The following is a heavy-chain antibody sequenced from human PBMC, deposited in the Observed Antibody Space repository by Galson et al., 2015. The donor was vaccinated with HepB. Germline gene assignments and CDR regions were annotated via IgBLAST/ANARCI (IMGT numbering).Heavy chain of an antibody. V-gene: IGHV3-30*04. J-gene: IGHJ4*02. D-gene: IGHD3-22*01. CDR1: GFTFSSYA. Sequence: SLRLSCAASGFTFSSYAMHWVRQAPGKGLEWVAVISYDGSNKYYADSVKGRFTISGDNSKNTLYLQMNSLRAEDTAVYYCARDWVGYGSGYSGLLDYWGQGTLVTVSS. CDR2: ISYDGSNK. CDR3: ARDWVGYGSGYSGLLDY.